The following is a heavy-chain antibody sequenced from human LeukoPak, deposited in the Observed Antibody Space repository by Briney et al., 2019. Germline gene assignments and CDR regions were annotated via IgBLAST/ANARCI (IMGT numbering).Heavy chain of an antibody. CDR3: ARGPGVQLWLVTYFDL. J-gene: IGHJ2*01. CDR1: GGSFSGYY. CDR2: INHSGST. D-gene: IGHD5-18*01. V-gene: IGHV4-34*01. Sequence: KASETLSLTCAVYGGSFSGYYWSWIRQPPGKGLEWLGEINHSGSTNYNPSLKSRVTISVDTSKNQFSLKLSSVTAADTAVYYCARGPGVQLWLVTYFDLWGRGTLVTVSS.